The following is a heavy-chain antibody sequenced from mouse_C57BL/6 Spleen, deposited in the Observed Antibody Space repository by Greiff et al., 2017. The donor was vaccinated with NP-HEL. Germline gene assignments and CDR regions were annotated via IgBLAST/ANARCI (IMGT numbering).Heavy chain of an antibody. CDR2: INPNNGGT. CDR3: ARGGSSYSYAMDY. D-gene: IGHD1-1*01. Sequence: EVQLQQSGPELVKPGASVKISCKASGYTFTDYYMNWVKQSHGKSLEWIGDINPNNGGTSYNQKFKGKATLTVDKSSSTAYMELRSLTSEDSAVYYCARGGSSYSYAMDYWGQGTSVTVSS. J-gene: IGHJ4*01. CDR1: GYTFTDYY. V-gene: IGHV1-26*01.